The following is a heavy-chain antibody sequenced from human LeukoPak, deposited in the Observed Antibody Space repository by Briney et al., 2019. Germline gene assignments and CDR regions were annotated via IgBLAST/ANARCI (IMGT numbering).Heavy chain of an antibody. J-gene: IGHJ5*02. CDR2: INPNSGGT. Sequence: GASVKVSCKASGYTFTGYFMHWVRQAPGQGLEWMGRINPNSGGTNYAQKFQGRVTMTRDTSISTAYMELSRLKSDDTAVYYCARDYYGSTNWFDPWGQGTLVTVSS. CDR1: GYTFTGYF. V-gene: IGHV1-2*06. D-gene: IGHD3-10*01. CDR3: ARDYYGSTNWFDP.